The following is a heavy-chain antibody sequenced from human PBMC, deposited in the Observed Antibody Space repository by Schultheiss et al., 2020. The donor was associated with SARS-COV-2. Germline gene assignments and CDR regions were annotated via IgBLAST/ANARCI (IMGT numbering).Heavy chain of an antibody. D-gene: IGHD3-10*01. Sequence: SETLSLTCTVSGDSIRSSSYYWGWIRQPPGKGLEWIGSIYYTGSTYYNPSLKGRVTISVDTSKNQFSLKLSSVTAADTAVYYCAREGQLLWFGELDYWGQGTLVTVSS. CDR1: GDSIRSSSYY. J-gene: IGHJ4*02. CDR2: IYYTGST. CDR3: AREGQLLWFGELDY. V-gene: IGHV4-39*02.